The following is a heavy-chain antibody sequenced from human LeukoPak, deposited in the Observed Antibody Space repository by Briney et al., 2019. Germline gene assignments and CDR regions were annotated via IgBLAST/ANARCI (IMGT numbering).Heavy chain of an antibody. V-gene: IGHV3-23*01. CDR3: VRAAPRDCSPASCSLFDT. D-gene: IGHD2-2*01. CDR2: IMIGGDGK. CDR1: GFTFSNCA. J-gene: IGHJ4*02. Sequence: GGSLRLSCAASGFTFSNCAMSWVRRAPRKGLEWVSTIMIGGDGKHYADSVKGRFTISRDRSESTLYLQMNGLRADDTAVYYCVRAAPRDCSPASCSLFDTWGQGTLVTVSS.